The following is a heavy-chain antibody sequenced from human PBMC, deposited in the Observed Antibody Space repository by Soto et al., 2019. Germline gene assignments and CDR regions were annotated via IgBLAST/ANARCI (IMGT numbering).Heavy chain of an antibody. CDR3: ASRTWYSSPSVY. CDR1: GDSIRSSTYY. V-gene: IGHV4-39*01. Sequence: QLQLQQSGPGLVKPSETLSLTCTVSGDSIRSSTYYWGWIRQPPGKGLEWIGSLYYTGSTYYNPSLKSRVSISADTSENQFSLNLRSVTAADTAVYYCASRTWYSSPSVYWGQGTLVAVSS. J-gene: IGHJ4*02. D-gene: IGHD6-19*01. CDR2: LYYTGST.